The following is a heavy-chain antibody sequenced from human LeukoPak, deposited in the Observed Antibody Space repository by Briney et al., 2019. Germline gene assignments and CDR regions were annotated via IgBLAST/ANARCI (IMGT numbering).Heavy chain of an antibody. D-gene: IGHD3-9*01. V-gene: IGHV3-48*03. CDR3: ARERYDILTGYYPTLDFDY. CDR2: MSSSGSTI. CDR1: GFTFSSYE. J-gene: IGHJ4*02. Sequence: GGSLRLSCAASGFTFSSYEMNWVRQAPGKGLEWVSYMSSSGSTIYYADSVKGRFTISRDNAKNSLYLQMNSLRAEDTAVYYCARERYDILTGYYPTLDFDYWRQGTLVTVSS.